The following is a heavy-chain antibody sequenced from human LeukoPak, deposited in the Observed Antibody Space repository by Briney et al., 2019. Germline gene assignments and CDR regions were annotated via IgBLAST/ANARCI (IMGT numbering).Heavy chain of an antibody. Sequence: GGSLRLSCAASGFTFSSYSMNWVRQAPGKGLEWVSSISSDSSYIYYADSVKGRFTISRDNAKNSLYLQMNSLRAEDTAVYSCAGGSGGGGNWFDPWGQGTLVTVSS. CDR1: GFTFSSYS. J-gene: IGHJ5*02. V-gene: IGHV3-21*01. CDR3: AGGSGGGGNWFDP. D-gene: IGHD3-16*01. CDR2: ISSDSSYI.